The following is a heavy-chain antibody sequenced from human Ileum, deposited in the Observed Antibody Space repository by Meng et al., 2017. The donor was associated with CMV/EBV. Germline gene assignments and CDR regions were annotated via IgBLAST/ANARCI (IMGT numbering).Heavy chain of an antibody. CDR3: ARGKPNLVGATGFDH. D-gene: IGHD1-26*01. J-gene: IGHJ4*02. V-gene: IGHV1-18*01. CDR2: IRGDNGNT. Sequence: QVLLVEFEGEVKKTGDSVRVSCKASGYNFRDYGVTWVRQVPGQGLEWMGWIRGDNGNTNYAQKFQGRVTMTTDTFTRTAYMQLRTLRSDDSAMYYCARGKPNLVGATGFDHWGQGTLVTVSS. CDR1: GYNFRDYG.